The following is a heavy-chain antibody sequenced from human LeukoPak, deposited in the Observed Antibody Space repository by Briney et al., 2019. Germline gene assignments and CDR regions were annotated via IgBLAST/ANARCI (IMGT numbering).Heavy chain of an antibody. CDR2: IKQDGSEK. CDR1: GFTFSSYR. Sequence: GGSLRLSCAASGFTFSSYRMSWVRQAPGKGLEWVANIKQDGSEKHYVDSVKGRFTISRDNAKNSLYLQMNSLRAEDTAVYYCARDYGDPSFDIWGQGTMVTVSS. CDR3: ARDYGDPSFDI. D-gene: IGHD4-17*01. V-gene: IGHV3-7*01. J-gene: IGHJ3*02.